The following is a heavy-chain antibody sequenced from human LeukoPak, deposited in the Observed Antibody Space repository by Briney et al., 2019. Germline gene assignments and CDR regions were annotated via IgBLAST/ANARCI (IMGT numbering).Heavy chain of an antibody. J-gene: IGHJ4*02. CDR2: INPSGGST. D-gene: IGHD3-3*01. V-gene: IGHV1-46*01. CDR3: ARDAIENYDFWSGSYYYFDY. Sequence: ASVKVSCKSSGYTFTSYYIHWVRQAPGQGLEWTGIINPSGGSTTYAQGFQGRVTMTRDTSTTTVYMELSSLRSEDTAVYYCARDAIENYDFWSGSYYYFDYWGQGTLVTVSS. CDR1: GYTFTSYY.